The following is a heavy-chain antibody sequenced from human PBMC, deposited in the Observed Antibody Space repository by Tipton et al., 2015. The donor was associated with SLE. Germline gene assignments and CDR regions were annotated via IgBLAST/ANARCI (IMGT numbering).Heavy chain of an antibody. V-gene: IGHV4-34*01. J-gene: IGHJ3*01. CDR2: INYSGST. CDR1: DDSIRDYY. D-gene: IGHD3-22*01. Sequence: TLSLTCSVSDDSIRDYYFSWIRQPPGKGLQWIGEINYSGSTNYNPSLESRVTISIGTSKNQLSLKLSSVTAADTAVYYCARGVAYYYDSGAFDVWGQGTMVTVSS. CDR3: ARGVAYYYDSGAFDV.